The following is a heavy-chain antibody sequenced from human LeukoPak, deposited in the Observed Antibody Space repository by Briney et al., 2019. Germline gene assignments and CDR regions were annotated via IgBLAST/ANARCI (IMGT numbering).Heavy chain of an antibody. V-gene: IGHV1-18*01. J-gene: IGHJ4*02. D-gene: IGHD1-26*01. CDR2: ISAYNGNT. CDR1: GYTFTSYG. CDR3: ATTSGSYPNKGFDY. Sequence: ASVKVSCKASGYTFTSYGISWVRQAPGQGLEWMGWISAYNGNTNYAQKFQGRVTMTEDTSTDTAYMELSSLRSEDTAVYYCATTSGSYPNKGFDYWGQGTLVTVSS.